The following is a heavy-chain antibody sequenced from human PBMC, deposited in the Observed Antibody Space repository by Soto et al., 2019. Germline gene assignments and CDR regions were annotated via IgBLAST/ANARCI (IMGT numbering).Heavy chain of an antibody. V-gene: IGHV4-34*01. CDR3: ARRPDGFDI. Sequence: SETLSLTCAVYGGSLSGYYWSWIRQPPGKGLEWIGDINHSGSTNCNPSLKSRVTISVDTSKNQFSLKLTSVTAADTAVYYCARRPDGFDIWGQGTMVTVSS. CDR2: INHSGST. CDR1: GGSLSGYY. J-gene: IGHJ3*02.